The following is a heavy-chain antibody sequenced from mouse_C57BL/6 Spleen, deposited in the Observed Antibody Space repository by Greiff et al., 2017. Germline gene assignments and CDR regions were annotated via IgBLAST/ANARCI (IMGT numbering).Heavy chain of an antibody. J-gene: IGHJ2*01. V-gene: IGHV1-59*01. Sequence: QVQLQQPGAELVRPGTSVKLSCKASGYTFTSYWMHWVKQRPGQGLEWIGVIDPSDSYTNYNQKFKGKATLTVDTSSSTAYMQLSSLTSEDSAVXYCAGEKDYYFDYWGQGTTLTVSS. CDR2: IDPSDSYT. CDR3: AGEKDYYFDY. CDR1: GYTFTSYW.